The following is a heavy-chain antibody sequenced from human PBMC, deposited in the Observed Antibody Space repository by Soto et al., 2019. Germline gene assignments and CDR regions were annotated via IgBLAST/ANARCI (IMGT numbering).Heavy chain of an antibody. V-gene: IGHV3-33*01. Sequence: QVQLVESGGGVVQPGRSLRLSCAASGFTFSRYGMHWVRQAPGKGLAWVAVIWHDGSNKYYADSVKRRFTISRDNSKNTLYLQMNSLGAEDTAVYYCARWGIAAGDYWGQGTLVTVSS. D-gene: IGHD6-13*01. CDR3: ARWGIAAGDY. CDR1: GFTFSRYG. J-gene: IGHJ4*02. CDR2: IWHDGSNK.